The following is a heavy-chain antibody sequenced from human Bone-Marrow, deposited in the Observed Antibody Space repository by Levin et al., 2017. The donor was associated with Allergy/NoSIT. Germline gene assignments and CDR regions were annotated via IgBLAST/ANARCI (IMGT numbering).Heavy chain of an antibody. CDR3: ARHASWFDP. J-gene: IGHJ5*02. CDR2: IHSGGNP. V-gene: IGHV4-39*01. CDR1: GDAINRDTYY. Sequence: SETLSLTCTLSGDAINRDTYYWGWIRQPPGKGLEWIGSIHSGGNPYYNPALRGRVTISIDASRNQFSLNLTSVTATDTALYYCARHASWFDPCGQGTLVTVSS.